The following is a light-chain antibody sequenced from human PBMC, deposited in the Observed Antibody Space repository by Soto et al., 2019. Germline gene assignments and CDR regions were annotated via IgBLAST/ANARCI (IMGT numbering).Light chain of an antibody. CDR2: EVS. V-gene: IGLV2-8*01. CDR1: SSDVGGYNY. J-gene: IGLJ2*01. CDR3: SSYGGSNHLV. Sequence: QSALTQPPSASGSPGQSVTISYTGTSSDVGGYNYVSWYQQHPGKAPKLMIYEVSKRPSGVPDRFSGSKSGNTASLTVSGLQAGDEAYYYCSSYGGSNHLVFGRGTKLTVL.